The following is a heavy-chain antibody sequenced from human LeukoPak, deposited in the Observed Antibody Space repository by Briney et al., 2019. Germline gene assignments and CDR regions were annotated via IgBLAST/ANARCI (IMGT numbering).Heavy chain of an antibody. CDR1: GYTFTSYY. Sequence: ASVKVSCKASGYTFTSYYMHWVRQPPAQGLEWMGIINPSGGSTSYAQKFQGRITMTRDTSTSTVYMELSSLRSEDTAVYYCARVRMTTRFSIDPWGQGTLVTVSS. J-gene: IGHJ5*02. CDR3: ARVRMTTRFSIDP. CDR2: INPSGGST. V-gene: IGHV1-46*01. D-gene: IGHD4-11*01.